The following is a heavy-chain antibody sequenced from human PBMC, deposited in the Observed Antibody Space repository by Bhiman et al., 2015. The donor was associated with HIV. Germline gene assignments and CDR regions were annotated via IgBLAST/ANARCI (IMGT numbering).Heavy chain of an antibody. CDR2: ISGSGGTT. V-gene: IGHV3-23*01. CDR3: AKGSGKITQYYYYMDI. CDR1: GLTFNIYA. D-gene: IGHD3-16*01. J-gene: IGHJ6*03. Sequence: EVQLLESGGGLLQPGGSLRLSCAASGLTFNIYAMNWVRQAPGKGLEWVSGISGSGGTTYYAGSVKGRFTISRDNSKNTLYLQMNSLRAEDTAVYYCAKGSGKITQYYYYMDIWG.